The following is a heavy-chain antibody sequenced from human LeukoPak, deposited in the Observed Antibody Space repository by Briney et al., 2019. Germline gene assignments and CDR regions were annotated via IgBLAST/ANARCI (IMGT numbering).Heavy chain of an antibody. CDR2: INPSGGGT. D-gene: IGHD2-21*01. CDR1: GYXFTSYY. Sequence: ASVKVSCKASGYXFTSYYIHWVRQAPGQGLEWMGIINPSGGGTSYAQNFQGRVTMTWDTSTSTVYMELSGLRSEDTAVYYCARADDLVVFDIWGQGTMVTISS. CDR3: ARADDLVVFDI. J-gene: IGHJ3*02. V-gene: IGHV1-46*01.